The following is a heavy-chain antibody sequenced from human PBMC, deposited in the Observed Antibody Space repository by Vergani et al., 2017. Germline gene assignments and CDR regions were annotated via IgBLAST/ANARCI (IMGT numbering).Heavy chain of an antibody. CDR3: ASYFGDYCDY. V-gene: IGHV3-53*01. CDR1: GFTVSSNY. Sequence: EVQLVESGGGLVKPGGSLGLSCAASGFTVSSNYMSWVRQAPGKGLEWVSLIYSGGSTYYADSVKGRFTISRDNSKNTLYLQMHSLRAEDTAVYYCASYFGDYCDYWGQGTLVTVSS. CDR2: IYSGGST. J-gene: IGHJ4*02. D-gene: IGHD4-17*01.